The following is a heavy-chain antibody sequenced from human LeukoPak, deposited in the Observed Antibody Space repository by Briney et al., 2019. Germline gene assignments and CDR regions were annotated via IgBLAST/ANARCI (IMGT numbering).Heavy chain of an antibody. CDR1: GFTFSSYW. D-gene: IGHD3-3*02. J-gene: IGHJ4*02. CDR2: INSDGSST. Sequence: GGSLRLSCAASGFTFSSYWMHWVRQAPGKGLVWVSRINSDGSSTNYADSVKGRFTVSRDNANNTLFLQMNSLRAEDTAVFYCARDRGSAFFYWGQGTLVTV. CDR3: ARDRGSAFFY. V-gene: IGHV3-74*01.